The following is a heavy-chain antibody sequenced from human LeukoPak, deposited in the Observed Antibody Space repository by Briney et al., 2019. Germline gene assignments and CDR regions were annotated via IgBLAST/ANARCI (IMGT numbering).Heavy chain of an antibody. D-gene: IGHD2-2*03. Sequence: GASVKVPCKASGYTFTSYYMHWVRQAPGQGLEWMGINNPSGGSTSYAQKFQGRVTMTRDTSTSTVYMELSSLRSEDTAVYYCARVDRAQYHPDYWGQGTLVTVSS. CDR2: NNPSGGST. J-gene: IGHJ4*02. CDR3: ARVDRAQYHPDY. CDR1: GYTFTSYY. V-gene: IGHV1-46*01.